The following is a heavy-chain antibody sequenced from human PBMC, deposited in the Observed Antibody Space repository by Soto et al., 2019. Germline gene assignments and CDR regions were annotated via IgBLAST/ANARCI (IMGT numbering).Heavy chain of an antibody. D-gene: IGHD2-2*01. CDR1: GYTFNSYD. J-gene: IGHJ4*02. V-gene: IGHV1-8*01. Sequence: ASVKVSCKASGYTFNSYDINWVRQATGQGLEWMGWMNPNSGNTGYAQKFQGRVTMTRNTSISTAYMELSSLRSEDTAVYYCARGPSTSSNFFGYYWGQGTLVTVSS. CDR3: ARGPSTSSNFFGYY. CDR2: MNPNSGNT.